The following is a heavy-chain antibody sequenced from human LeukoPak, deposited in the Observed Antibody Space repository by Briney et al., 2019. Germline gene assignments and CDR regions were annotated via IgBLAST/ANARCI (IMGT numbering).Heavy chain of an antibody. V-gene: IGHV3-53*01. Sequence: GGSLRLSCAASGFIVSSNYMNWVRQAPGKGLEWVSIIYSDGRTFYAGSVKGRFTISRDNSKNTLYFQMNSLRAEDTAVYYCARAYPPPAAGFDYWGQGTLVTVSS. J-gene: IGHJ4*02. CDR2: IYSDGRT. CDR1: GFIVSSNY. D-gene: IGHD6-13*01. CDR3: ARAYPPPAAGFDY.